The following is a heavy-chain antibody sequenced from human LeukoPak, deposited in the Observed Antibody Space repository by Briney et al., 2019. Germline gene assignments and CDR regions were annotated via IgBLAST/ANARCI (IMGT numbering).Heavy chain of an antibody. CDR1: GYTFTDYY. J-gene: IGHJ4*02. V-gene: IGHV1-2*02. CDR2: INPKSGGT. D-gene: IGHD2-2*01. Sequence: GASVKVSCKASGYTFTDYYVHWVRQAPGQGLEWMGWINPKSGGTNFAQKFQGRVTMTRDTSINTAYMELSRLRSDDTAIYYCATHNGAPDNTVLVPSAMTYWGQGTQVTVSS. CDR3: ATHNGAPDNTVLVPSAMTY.